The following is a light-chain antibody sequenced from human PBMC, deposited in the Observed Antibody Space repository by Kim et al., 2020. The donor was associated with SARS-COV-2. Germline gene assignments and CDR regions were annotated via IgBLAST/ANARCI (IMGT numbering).Light chain of an antibody. V-gene: IGLV1-47*01. J-gene: IGLJ2*01. Sequence: GQAVTISCSGSSSNIGSNYVYWYQQLPGTAPKLLIYKNNQRPSGVPDRFSGSKSGTSASLAISGLRSEDEADYYCAAWDDSLSGPVFGGGTKVTVL. CDR3: AAWDDSLSGPV. CDR2: KNN. CDR1: SSNIGSNY.